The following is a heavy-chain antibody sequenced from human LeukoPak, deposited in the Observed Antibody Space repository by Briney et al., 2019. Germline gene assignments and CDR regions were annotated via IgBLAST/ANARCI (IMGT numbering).Heavy chain of an antibody. CDR2: INHSGST. D-gene: IGHD3-22*01. J-gene: IGHJ3*02. V-gene: IGHV4-34*01. Sequence: SETLSLTCAVYGGSFSGYYWSWIRQPPGRGLEWIGEINHSGSTNYNPSLKSRVTISVDTSKNQFSLKLSSVTAADTAVYYCARGRDSSGSYYDAFDIWGKGTMVSVSS. CDR1: GGSFSGYY. CDR3: ARGRDSSGSYYDAFDI.